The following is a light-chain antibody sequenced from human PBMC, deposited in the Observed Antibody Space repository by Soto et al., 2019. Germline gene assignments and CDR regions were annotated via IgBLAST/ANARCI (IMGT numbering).Light chain of an antibody. V-gene: IGLV2-14*01. J-gene: IGLJ3*02. CDR2: EVS. CDR1: SSDVGGYNY. Sequence: QSALTQPASVSGSPGQSITISCTGTSSDVGGYNYVSWYHQHPGKAPQLMIYEVSNRPSGVSNRFSGSKSGNTACLTISGLQAEDEADYYSSSYTSSSTVFGGGTKLTVL. CDR3: SSYTSSSTV.